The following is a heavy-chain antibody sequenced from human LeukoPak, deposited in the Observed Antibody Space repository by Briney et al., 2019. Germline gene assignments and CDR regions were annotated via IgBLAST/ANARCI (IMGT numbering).Heavy chain of an antibody. CDR3: ARASVVLHQFDY. D-gene: IGHD2-21*01. V-gene: IGHV4-30-4*01. CDR1: GDSVDSADYY. Sequence: SETLSLTCTVSGDSVDSADYYCSWLRQLPGQGLEWIGYIYYTGNTYYSPSLKSRITISADTSKNQFSLRLSSVTAADTAVYYCARASVVLHQFDYWGQGTLVTVSS. J-gene: IGHJ4*02. CDR2: IYYTGNT.